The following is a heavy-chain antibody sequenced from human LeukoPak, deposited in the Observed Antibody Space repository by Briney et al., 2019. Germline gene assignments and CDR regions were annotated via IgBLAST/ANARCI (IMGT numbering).Heavy chain of an antibody. CDR3: ASVACSAVTCFGFLFFDY. J-gene: IGHJ4*02. Sequence: TGGSLRLSCADSEFSVGSNYMTWVRQAPGKGLEWVSLIYSGGSTYYADSVKGRFTISRDNSKNTLYLQMNSLRAEDTAVYYCASVACSAVTCFGFLFFDYWGQGTLVTVSS. CDR2: IYSGGST. D-gene: IGHD2-15*01. V-gene: IGHV3-66*01. CDR1: EFSVGSNY.